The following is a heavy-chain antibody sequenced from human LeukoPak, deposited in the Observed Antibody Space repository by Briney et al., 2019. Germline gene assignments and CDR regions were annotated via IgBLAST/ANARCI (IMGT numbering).Heavy chain of an antibody. CDR2: ISYDGSNK. CDR1: GFTFSSYG. CDR3: AKETFTDY. V-gene: IGHV3-30*18. J-gene: IGHJ4*02. Sequence: PGGSLRLPCAASGFTFSSYGMHWVRQAPGKGLEWVAVISYDGSNKYYADSVKGRFTISRDNSKNTLYLQMNSLRAEDTAVYYCAKETFTDYWGQGTLVTVSS.